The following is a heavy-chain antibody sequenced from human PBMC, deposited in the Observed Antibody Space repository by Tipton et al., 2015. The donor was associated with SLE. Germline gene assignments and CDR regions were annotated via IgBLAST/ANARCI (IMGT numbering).Heavy chain of an antibody. CDR2: IYYSGTT. Sequence: WGWIRQAPGKGLEWIGSIYYSGTTYYNPSLKSRVTVSVDTSKNQFSLKLTSVTAADTALYYCARDEWMLGFGYWGPGTLVTVSS. V-gene: IGHV4-39*07. CDR3: ARDEWMLGFGY. D-gene: IGHD2-8*01. J-gene: IGHJ4*02.